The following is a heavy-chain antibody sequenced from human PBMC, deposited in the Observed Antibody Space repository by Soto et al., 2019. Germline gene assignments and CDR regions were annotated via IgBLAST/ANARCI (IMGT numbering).Heavy chain of an antibody. Sequence: SETLSLTCTVSGGSISSGDYYWSWIRQPPGKGLEWIGYIHYSGSTYYNPSLKSRVTISVDTSKNQFSLKLSSVTAADTAVYYCARGRGYSGYAGTYYYGMDVWGQGTTVTVSS. CDR1: GGSISSGDYY. CDR2: IHYSGST. CDR3: ARGRGYSGYAGTYYYGMDV. V-gene: IGHV4-30-4*01. J-gene: IGHJ6*02. D-gene: IGHD5-12*01.